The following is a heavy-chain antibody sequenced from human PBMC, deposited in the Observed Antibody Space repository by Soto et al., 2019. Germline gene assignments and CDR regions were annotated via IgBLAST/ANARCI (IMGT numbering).Heavy chain of an antibody. V-gene: IGHV2-5*01. CDR3: ARRPRYSNYVDY. CDR2: IYWNDDK. Sequence: QITLKESGPTLVKPTQTLTLTCTFSGFSFSTSGVGVGWIRQPPGKALEWLALIYWNDDKRYSPSLKSRLTIAKDTSKNQVVLNMTNMDPVDTATYFCARRPRYSNYVDYWGQGTLVTVSS. J-gene: IGHJ4*02. D-gene: IGHD4-4*01. CDR1: GFSFSTSGVG.